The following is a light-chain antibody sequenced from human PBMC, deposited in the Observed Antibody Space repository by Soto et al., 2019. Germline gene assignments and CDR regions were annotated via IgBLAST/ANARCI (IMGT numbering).Light chain of an antibody. V-gene: IGKV1-39*01. CDR2: AAS. Sequence: DIQLTQSPSSLSASVGDRVTITCRTSQSIDIYLNWYQQRPGQVPKLLIYAASNLQRGVPSRFSGSGSGTEFTLTISSLQPEDFAAYYCQQGYSTPTFGQGTKVGIK. CDR3: QQGYSTPT. J-gene: IGKJ2*01. CDR1: QSIDIY.